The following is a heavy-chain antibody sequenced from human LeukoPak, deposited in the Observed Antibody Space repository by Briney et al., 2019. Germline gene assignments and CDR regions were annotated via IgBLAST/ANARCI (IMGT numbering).Heavy chain of an antibody. CDR1: GYTFNAYY. CDR2: INPHSGGT. Sequence: ASVKVSCKASGYTFNAYYIHWVRQAPGQGLEWMGWINPHSGGTNSTQKFQDRVTMTRDTSISTVYMELSRLRSDDTSVYYCASEGESYGDYYFFYMYVGCKGTTIAVS. V-gene: IGHV1-2*02. D-gene: IGHD5-18*01. CDR3: ASEGESYGDYYFFYMYV. J-gene: IGHJ6*03.